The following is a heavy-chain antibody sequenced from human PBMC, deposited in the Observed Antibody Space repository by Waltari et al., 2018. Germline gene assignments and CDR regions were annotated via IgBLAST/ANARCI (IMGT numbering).Heavy chain of an antibody. J-gene: IGHJ3*02. V-gene: IGHV3-23*03. CDR2: IYSGGST. CDR3: AKDVYGDYGRDAFDI. Sequence: EVQLLESGGGLVQPGGSLRLSCAASGFTFSSYAMSWVRQAPGKGLEWVSVIYSGGSTYYADSVKGRFTISRDNSKNTLYLQMNSLRAEDTAVYYCAKDVYGDYGRDAFDIWGQGTMVTVSS. D-gene: IGHD4-17*01. CDR1: GFTFSSYA.